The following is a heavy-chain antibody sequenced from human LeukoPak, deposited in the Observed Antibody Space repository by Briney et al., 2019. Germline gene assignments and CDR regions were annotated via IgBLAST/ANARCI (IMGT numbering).Heavy chain of an antibody. CDR1: GFIFSNYA. Sequence: PGGSLRLSCTACGFIFSNYATYWVRQAPEKGLEYISAISSNGGSTDYANSVKDRLTISRDNSKNTLYLQMGSLRAEDMAVYYCARGAYCTSPTRGNWFDAWGQGTLVTVSS. D-gene: IGHD2-2*01. V-gene: IGHV3-64*01. CDR2: ISSNGGST. J-gene: IGHJ5*02. CDR3: ARGAYCTSPTRGNWFDA.